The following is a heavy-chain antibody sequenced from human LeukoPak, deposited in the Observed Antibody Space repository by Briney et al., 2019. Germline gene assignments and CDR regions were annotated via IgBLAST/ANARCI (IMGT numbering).Heavy chain of an antibody. J-gene: IGHJ4*02. Sequence: SGGSLRLSCAASGFTFSSYAMSWVRQAPGKGLEWVSGISGSGGSTYYADSVKGRFTISRDNSKNTLYLQMNSLRAEDTAVYYCAKDGVTMVRGVISRSDYWGQGTLVTVSS. CDR3: AKDGVTMVRGVISRSDY. V-gene: IGHV3-23*01. D-gene: IGHD3-10*01. CDR2: ISGSGGST. CDR1: GFTFSSYA.